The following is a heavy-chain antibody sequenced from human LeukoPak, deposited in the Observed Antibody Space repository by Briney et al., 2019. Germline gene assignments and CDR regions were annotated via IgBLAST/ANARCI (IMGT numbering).Heavy chain of an antibody. J-gene: IGHJ4*02. CDR1: GFTFSSYA. D-gene: IGHD1-26*01. Sequence: GRSLRLSCAASGFTFSSYAMHWVRQAPGKGLEWVAVISYDGSNKYYADSVKGRFTISRDNSKNTLYLQMNSLRAEDTAVYYCARDRGRGGATPSDYWGQGTLATVSS. CDR2: ISYDGSNK. V-gene: IGHV3-30*01. CDR3: ARDRGRGGATPSDY.